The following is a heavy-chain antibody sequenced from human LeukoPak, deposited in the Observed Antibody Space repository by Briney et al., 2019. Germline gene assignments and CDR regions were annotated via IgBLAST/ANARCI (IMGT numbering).Heavy chain of an antibody. V-gene: IGHV4-39*07. Sequence: SETLSLTCTVSGGSISSSSYYWGWIRQPPGKGLEWIGSIYYSGSTYYNPSLKSRVTISVDTSKNQFSLKLSSVTAADTAVYYCAREGIAARPKPFDAFDIWGQGTMVTVSS. CDR2: IYYSGST. D-gene: IGHD6-6*01. CDR1: GGSISSSSYY. J-gene: IGHJ3*02. CDR3: AREGIAARPKPFDAFDI.